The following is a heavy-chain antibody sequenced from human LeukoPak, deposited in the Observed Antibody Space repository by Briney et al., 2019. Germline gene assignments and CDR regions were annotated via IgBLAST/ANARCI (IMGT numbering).Heavy chain of an antibody. J-gene: IGHJ4*02. CDR3: AKDIFGFGSSWGSRIYFDC. Sequence: QPGRSLRLSCAASGFTFDDYAMHWVRQAPGKGLEWVPGISWHSGGIGYADSVKGRFTISRDNAKNSLYLQMNSLRGEDTALYYCAKDIFGFGSSWGSRIYFDCWGQGTLVTVSS. D-gene: IGHD3-16*01. V-gene: IGHV3-9*01. CDR1: GFTFDDYA. CDR2: ISWHSGGI.